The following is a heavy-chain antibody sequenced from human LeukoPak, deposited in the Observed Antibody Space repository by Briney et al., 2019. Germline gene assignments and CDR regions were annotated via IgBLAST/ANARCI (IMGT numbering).Heavy chain of an antibody. CDR3: ARVPSTTLNFDY. D-gene: IGHD4-11*01. V-gene: IGHV4-30-2*01. Sequence: PSETLSLTCAVSGGSISSGGYSWSWIRQPPGKGLEWIGYIYHSGSTYYNPSLKSRVTISVDRSKNQFSLKLSSVTAADTAVYYCARVPSTTLNFDYWGQGTLVTVSS. CDR1: GGSISSGGYS. CDR2: IYHSGST. J-gene: IGHJ4*02.